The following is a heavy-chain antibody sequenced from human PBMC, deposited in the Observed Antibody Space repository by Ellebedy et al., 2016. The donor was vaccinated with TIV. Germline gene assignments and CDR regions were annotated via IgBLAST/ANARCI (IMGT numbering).Heavy chain of an antibody. J-gene: IGHJ6*02. Sequence: GGSLRLXXTASGFTLGDHWVTWVRQPPGKGLEWVANIDQTGSERYYVDSAKGRFTVSRDNAENSVYLQMNSLREEDTAVFYCGRGHFGLDVWGQGTTVTVSS. CDR1: GFTLGDHW. CDR3: GRGHFGLDV. V-gene: IGHV3-7*03. CDR2: IDQTGSER.